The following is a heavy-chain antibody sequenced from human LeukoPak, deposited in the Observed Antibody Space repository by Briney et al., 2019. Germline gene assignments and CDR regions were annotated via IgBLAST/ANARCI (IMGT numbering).Heavy chain of an antibody. CDR3: ATVVGAPLWYFDY. CDR1: GYTFTGYY. V-gene: IGHV1-2*02. J-gene: IGHJ4*02. Sequence: ASVSVSCKASGYTFTGYYMHWVRQAPGQGLEGMGWINPNSGGTNYAQKFQGRVTMTEDTSTDTAYMELSSLRSEDTAVYYCATVVGAPLWYFDYWGQGTLVTVSS. CDR2: INPNSGGT. D-gene: IGHD1-26*01.